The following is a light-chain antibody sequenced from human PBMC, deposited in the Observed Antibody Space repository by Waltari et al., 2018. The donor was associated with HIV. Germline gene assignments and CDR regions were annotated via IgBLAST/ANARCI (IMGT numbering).Light chain of an antibody. V-gene: IGLV3-10*01. CDR3: YSTESNGNHRV. J-gene: IGLJ3*02. Sequence: SYELTPPPSASVSPGQTARIPCSGGPLPKKYAHWYQQKSGQAPVLVIYEYIKRPSGIPERFSGSSSGTMAILTISGAQVEDEADYYCYSTESNGNHRVFGGGTKLTVL. CDR2: EYI. CDR1: PLPKKY.